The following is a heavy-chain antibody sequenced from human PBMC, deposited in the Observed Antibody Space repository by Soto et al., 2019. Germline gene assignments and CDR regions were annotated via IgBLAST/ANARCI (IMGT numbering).Heavy chain of an antibody. CDR1: GVTFSSYA. V-gene: IGHV1-69*01. CDR3: ASTSHYDFLSGYSKMDY. Sequence: QVQLVQSGAEVKKPGSSVKVSCKASGVTFSSYAISWVRQAPGQGLEWMGGIIPIFGTANYAQKFQGRVTITADESTSTAYMELSSVRSEDTAVYYCASTSHYDFLSGYSKMDYWGQGTLVTVSS. D-gene: IGHD3-9*01. J-gene: IGHJ4*02. CDR2: IIPIFGTA.